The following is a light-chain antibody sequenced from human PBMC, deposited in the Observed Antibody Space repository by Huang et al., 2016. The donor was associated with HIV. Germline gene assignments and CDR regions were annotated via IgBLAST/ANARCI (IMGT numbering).Light chain of an antibody. CDR2: ASS. CDR1: QGISCY. CDR3: QQRYSNTFT. Sequence: DIQMTQSPSSLSASVGDRVIITCRASQGISCYLNWYQQQPGKATNLLIYASSSLQSWVPSRFSSSGAGTDFPLTSRSLQPEDFATYYCQQRYSNTFTFGAGTKVDVK. J-gene: IGKJ3*01. V-gene: IGKV1-39*01.